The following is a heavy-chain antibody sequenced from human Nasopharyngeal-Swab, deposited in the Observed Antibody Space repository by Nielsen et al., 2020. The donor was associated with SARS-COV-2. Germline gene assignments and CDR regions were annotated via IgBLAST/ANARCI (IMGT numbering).Heavy chain of an antibody. CDR3: ARLYGGYVDY. D-gene: IGHD4/OR15-4a*01. Sequence: GESLKISCQGSGYSFSTYCIGSVRQMPGKGLEWMGIIYPGDSTTKYRPSFQGQVTISADKSISTAYLQWSSLKASDTAMYFCARLYGGYVDYWGQGTLVTVSS. CDR2: IYPGDSTT. J-gene: IGHJ4*02. CDR1: GYSFSTYC. V-gene: IGHV5-51*01.